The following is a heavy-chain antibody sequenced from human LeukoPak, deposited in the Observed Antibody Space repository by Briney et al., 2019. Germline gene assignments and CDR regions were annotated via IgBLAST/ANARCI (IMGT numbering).Heavy chain of an antibody. Sequence: SETLSLTCTVSGGSISSYYGSWIRQPPGKGLEWIGYIYYSGSTNYNPSLKSRVTISVDTSKNQFSLKLSSVTAADTAVYYCARFQHYDYVWGSYRRPHYFDYWGQGTLVTVSS. CDR1: GGSISSYY. D-gene: IGHD3-16*02. V-gene: IGHV4-59*08. CDR2: IYYSGST. J-gene: IGHJ4*02. CDR3: ARFQHYDYVWGSYRRPHYFDY.